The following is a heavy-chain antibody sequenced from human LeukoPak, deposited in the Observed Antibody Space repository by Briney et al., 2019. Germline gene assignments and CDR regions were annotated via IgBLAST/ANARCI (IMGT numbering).Heavy chain of an antibody. CDR3: ARGTGYYYYYMDV. J-gene: IGHJ6*03. V-gene: IGHV4-34*01. CDR1: GGSFSGYY. Sequence: SETLSLTCAVYGGSFSGYYWSWIRQPPGEGLEWIGEINHSGSTNYNPSLKSRVTISVDTSKNQFSLKLSSVTAADTAVYYCARGTGYYYYYMDVWGKGTTVTVSS. CDR2: INHSGST. D-gene: IGHD4-17*01.